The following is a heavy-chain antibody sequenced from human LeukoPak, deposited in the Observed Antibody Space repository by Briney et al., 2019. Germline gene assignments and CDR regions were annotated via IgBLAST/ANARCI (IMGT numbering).Heavy chain of an antibody. CDR3: ASGASSAWYYFDY. CDR2: ISYDGGNK. V-gene: IGHV3-30*03. Sequence: PGRSLRLSCAASGFTFNSYVMHWVRQTPGKGLGRVAVISYDGGNKYYADSVKGRFTISRDNSKNTLYLQMNSLRAEDTAVYYCASGASSAWYYFDYWGQGTLVTVSS. D-gene: IGHD6-19*01. J-gene: IGHJ4*02. CDR1: GFTFNSYV.